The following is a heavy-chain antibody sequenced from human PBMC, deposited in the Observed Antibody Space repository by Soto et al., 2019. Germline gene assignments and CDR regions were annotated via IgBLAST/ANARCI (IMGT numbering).Heavy chain of an antibody. CDR2: IQSGGST. CDR1: GFTVSSNY. CDR3: ARGPYYDSSGYYATAFDI. Sequence: GGSLRLSCAASGFTVSSNYMNWVRQAPGKGLEWVSIIQSGGSTYYTDSVKGRFTISKDNSKNTLYLQMTSLRAEDTAVYYCARGPYYDSSGYYATAFDIWGQGTMVTVSS. V-gene: IGHV3-66*01. J-gene: IGHJ3*02. D-gene: IGHD3-22*01.